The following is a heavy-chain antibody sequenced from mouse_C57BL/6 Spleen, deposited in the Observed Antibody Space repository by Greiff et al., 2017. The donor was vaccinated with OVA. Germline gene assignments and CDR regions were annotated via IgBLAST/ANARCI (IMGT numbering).Heavy chain of an antibody. V-gene: IGHV1-74*01. Sequence: QVHVKQPGAELVKPGASVKVSCKASGYTFTSYWMHWVKQRPGQGLEWIGRIHPSDSDTNYNQKFKGKATLTVDKSSSTAYMQLSSLTSEDSAVYYCAISGDDYDAAFAYWGQGTLVTVSA. D-gene: IGHD2-4*01. CDR1: GYTFTSYW. CDR3: AISGDDYDAAFAY. J-gene: IGHJ3*01. CDR2: IHPSDSDT.